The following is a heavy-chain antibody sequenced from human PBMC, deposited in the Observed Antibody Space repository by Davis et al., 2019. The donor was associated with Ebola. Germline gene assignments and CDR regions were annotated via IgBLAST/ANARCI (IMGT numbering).Heavy chain of an antibody. J-gene: IGHJ4*02. CDR3: ARGPESCRSFSCPYYFDS. CDR1: GFAFSSSA. Sequence: SVKVSCKASGFAFSSSAVQWVRQARGQRLEWIGWIVVGSGNTNYAQKFQGRVTMTRNTSISTAYMELSSLRSEDTAVYYCARGPESCRSFSCPYYFDSWGQGTLVTVSS. CDR2: IVVGSGNT. V-gene: IGHV1-58*01. D-gene: IGHD2-2*01.